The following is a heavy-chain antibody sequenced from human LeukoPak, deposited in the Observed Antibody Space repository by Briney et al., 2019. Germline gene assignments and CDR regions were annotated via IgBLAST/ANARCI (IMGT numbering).Heavy chain of an antibody. CDR1: GASISSYC. J-gene: IGHJ6*02. Sequence: SETLSLTCTVSGASISSYCWSWIRQPPGKGLEWMGYIHYTGGTNYNPSLKSRVTISVDMSKNQFSLKLTSVTAADTAVYYCARDFVGAKYYGMDVWGQGTTVTVSS. D-gene: IGHD1-26*01. V-gene: IGHV4-59*01. CDR3: ARDFVGAKYYGMDV. CDR2: IHYTGGT.